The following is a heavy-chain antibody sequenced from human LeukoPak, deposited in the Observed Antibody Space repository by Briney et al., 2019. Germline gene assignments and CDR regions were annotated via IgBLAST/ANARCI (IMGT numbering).Heavy chain of an antibody. J-gene: IGHJ3*01. Sequence: GGSLRLSCAASGFTFSNTWMNWVCQAPGKGLEWVGRIKSKTAGGTTDYAAPVKGRFTISRDDSKNMVYLQLNSLKTEDTGVYYCARDWYHAFDFWGQGTMVTVSS. CDR2: IKSKTAGGTT. CDR3: ARDWYHAFDF. CDR1: GFTFSNTW. V-gene: IGHV3-15*07. D-gene: IGHD3-9*01.